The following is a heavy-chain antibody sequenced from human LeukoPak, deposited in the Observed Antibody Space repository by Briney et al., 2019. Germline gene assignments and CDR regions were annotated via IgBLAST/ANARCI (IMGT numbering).Heavy chain of an antibody. CDR1: GGSISSGDYY. CDR3: ARAQGYSYDFDY. Sequence: PSQTLSLTCTVSGGSISSGDYYWSWIRQPPGKGLEWIGYIYYSGSTYYNPSLKSRVTISVDTSKKQFSLKLSSVTAADTAVYYCARAQGYSYDFDYWGQGTLVTVSS. J-gene: IGHJ4*02. D-gene: IGHD5-18*01. CDR2: IYYSGST. V-gene: IGHV4-30-4*08.